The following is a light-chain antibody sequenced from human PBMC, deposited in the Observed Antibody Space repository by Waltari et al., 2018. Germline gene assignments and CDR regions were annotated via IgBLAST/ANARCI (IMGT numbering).Light chain of an antibody. Sequence: SYELTQPPSVSVSPGQTARNTCSGDALPNQYAYWYQQKSGQAPVVIIYKDTERPSGIPERVSGSTSGTIVTLTISGVQAEDEADYYCQSADSSSKFQVFGGGTKLTVL. CDR1: ALPNQY. CDR2: KDT. CDR3: QSADSSSKFQV. J-gene: IGLJ2*01. V-gene: IGLV3-25*03.